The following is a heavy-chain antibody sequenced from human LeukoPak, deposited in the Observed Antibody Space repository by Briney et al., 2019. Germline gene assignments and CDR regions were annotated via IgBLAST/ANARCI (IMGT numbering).Heavy chain of an antibody. Sequence: GGSLRLSCAASGFAFSSYWMSWVRQAPGKGLEWVSYISSSGSTIYYADSVKGRFTISRDNAKNSLYLQMNSLRAEDTAVYYCARGYYYDSSGYAFDIWGQGTMVTVSS. V-gene: IGHV3-48*04. D-gene: IGHD3-22*01. CDR1: GFAFSSYW. CDR2: ISSSGSTI. CDR3: ARGYYYDSSGYAFDI. J-gene: IGHJ3*02.